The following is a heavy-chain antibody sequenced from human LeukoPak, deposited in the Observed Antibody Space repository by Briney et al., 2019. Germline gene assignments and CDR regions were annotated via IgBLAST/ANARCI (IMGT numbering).Heavy chain of an antibody. CDR3: ARSPRDSLRPRTNYYGMDV. V-gene: IGHV3-33*08. Sequence: GGSLRLSCAASGFTFSSYWMHWVRQAPGKGLEWVAVIWYDGSNKYYADSVKGRFTISRDNSKNTLYLQMNSLRAEDTAVYYCARSPRDSLRPRTNYYGMDVWGQGTTVTVSS. CDR1: GFTFSSYW. D-gene: IGHD1-1*01. J-gene: IGHJ6*02. CDR2: IWYDGSNK.